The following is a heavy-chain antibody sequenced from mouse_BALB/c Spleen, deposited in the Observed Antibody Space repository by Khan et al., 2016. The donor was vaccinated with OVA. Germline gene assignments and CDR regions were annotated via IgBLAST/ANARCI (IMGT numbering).Heavy chain of an antibody. CDR2: INTYTGKP. J-gene: IGHJ4*01. CDR3: ARPPYFSYTLDH. D-gene: IGHD2-10*01. V-gene: IGHV9-3-1*01. CDR1: GYSFTNYG. Sequence: QIQLVQSGPELKKPGETVKISCKASGYSFTNYGMNWVKQSPGKALKWMGWINTYTGKPTYADDFKGRFAFSLETSASTAYLQINNHKNDDTATDFCARPPYFSYTLDHWGQGTSVTVSS.